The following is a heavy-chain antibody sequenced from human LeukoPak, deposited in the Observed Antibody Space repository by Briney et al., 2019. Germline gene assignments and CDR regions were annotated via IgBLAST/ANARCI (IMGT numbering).Heavy chain of an antibody. V-gene: IGHV4-59*01. CDR2: IYYSGST. D-gene: IGHD2-15*01. CDR1: GGSISNYY. J-gene: IGHJ6*02. Sequence: SETLSLTCTVSGGSISNYYWSWIRQPPGKGLEWIGYIYYSGSTNYNPSLKSRVTISVDTSKNQFSLKLSSVTAADTAVYYCARDNRYCSGGSCYTNYYYYGMDVWGQGTTVTVSS. CDR3: ARDNRYCSGGSCYTNYYYYGMDV.